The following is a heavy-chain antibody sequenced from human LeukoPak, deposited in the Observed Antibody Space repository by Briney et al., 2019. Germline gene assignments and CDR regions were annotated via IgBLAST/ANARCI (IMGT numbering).Heavy chain of an antibody. CDR1: GFSLSGYW. Sequence: GGSLRLSCVASGFSLSGYWMHWVRQAPGKGLVWVTRINSDGSSTSYADSVKGRFTVSRDNAKNTLYLQMTSLRADDTAIYYCARGLGPRSGWYGTDYWGQGILVTVSS. D-gene: IGHD6-19*01. CDR3: ARGLGPRSGWYGTDY. J-gene: IGHJ4*02. CDR2: INSDGSST. V-gene: IGHV3-74*01.